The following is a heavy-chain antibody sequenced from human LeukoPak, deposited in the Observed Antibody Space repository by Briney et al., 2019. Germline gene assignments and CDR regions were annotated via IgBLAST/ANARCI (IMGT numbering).Heavy chain of an antibody. V-gene: IGHV1-69*13. CDR1: GGTFSSYA. Sequence: GASVKVSCKASGGTFSSYAISWVRQAPGQGLEWMGGIIPIFGTASYAQKFQGRVTITADESTSTAYMELSSLRSEDTAVYYCAIGQEGGYADYWGQGTLVTVSS. D-gene: IGHD2-2*01. CDR3: AIGQEGGYADY. J-gene: IGHJ4*02. CDR2: IIPIFGTA.